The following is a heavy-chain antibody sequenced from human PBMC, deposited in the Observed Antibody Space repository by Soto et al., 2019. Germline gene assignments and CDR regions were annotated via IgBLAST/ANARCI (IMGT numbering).Heavy chain of an antibody. CDR1: GFTFSSYA. J-gene: IGHJ1*01. Sequence: GGSLRLSCAASGFTFSSYAMHWVRQAPGKGLEWVAVISYDGSNKYYADSVKGRFTISRDNSKNTLYLQMNSLRAEDTAVYYCAKVGELEYFQHWGQGTLVTVSS. CDR3: AKVGELEYFQH. V-gene: IGHV3-30-3*01. CDR2: ISYDGSNK. D-gene: IGHD1-7*01.